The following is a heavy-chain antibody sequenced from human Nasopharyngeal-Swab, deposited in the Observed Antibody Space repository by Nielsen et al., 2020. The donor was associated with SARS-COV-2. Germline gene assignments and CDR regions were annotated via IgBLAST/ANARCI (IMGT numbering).Heavy chain of an antibody. CDR2: ISSSNTYI. J-gene: IGHJ4*02. Sequence: GESLKISCAASGFTFSSYNMNWVRQAPGKGLEWVSSISSSNTYIYYADSVRGRFTISRDNAKNSLYLQMNSLRAEDTAVYYCTTDLHDYGDLDYWGQGTLVTVSS. D-gene: IGHD4-17*01. CDR1: GFTFSSYN. V-gene: IGHV3-21*01. CDR3: TTDLHDYGDLDY.